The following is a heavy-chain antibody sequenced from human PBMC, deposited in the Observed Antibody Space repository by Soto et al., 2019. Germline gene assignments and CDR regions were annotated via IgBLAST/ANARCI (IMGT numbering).Heavy chain of an antibody. Sequence: EVELVESGGGLVEPGGSLRLSCAASGFPFDNAWMSWVRQAPGKGLEWVGRLKSRQDGGAAEYTSPVRGRFTIPRDDSKYMLYLQMNNLRSDDTAVYYCTREGYPLDHWGQGTLVTVSS. CDR2: LKSRQDGGAA. D-gene: IGHD3-16*01. CDR3: TREGYPLDH. V-gene: IGHV3-15*01. CDR1: GFPFDNAW. J-gene: IGHJ4*02.